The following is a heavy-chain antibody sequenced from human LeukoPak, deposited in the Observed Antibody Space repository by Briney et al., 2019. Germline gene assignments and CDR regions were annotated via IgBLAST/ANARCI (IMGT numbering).Heavy chain of an antibody. V-gene: IGHV1-2*02. CDR1: GYSLTGYD. J-gene: IGHJ6*02. CDR3: ARDGVRDGFGAATNTNGVDV. Sequence: ASVKVSCKASGYSLTGYDLHWVRQAPGQGLEWMGWIKLNSGATNYAQKFQGRVTMTRDTSINTAFMELTSLKSDDTAVYFCARDGVRDGFGAATNTNGVDVWGQGTTVIVSS. CDR2: IKLNSGAT. D-gene: IGHD3-16*01.